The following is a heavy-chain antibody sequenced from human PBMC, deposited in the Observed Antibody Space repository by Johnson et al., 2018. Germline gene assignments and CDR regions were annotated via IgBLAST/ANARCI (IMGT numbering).Heavy chain of an antibody. CDR2: ISDRGGYT. CDR3: AKAKGATDNAFDI. D-gene: IGHD1-14*01. Sequence: VQLVQSGGGLVQPGGSLRLSCAVSGFTFSSYAMSWVRQVPGKGLEWVSGISDRGGYTYYAEYVKGRFTISRDNSKKTLYLPMNSLGDEDTAVYYCAKAKGATDNAFDIWGQGTMVTV. J-gene: IGHJ3*02. V-gene: IGHV3-23*04. CDR1: GFTFSSYA.